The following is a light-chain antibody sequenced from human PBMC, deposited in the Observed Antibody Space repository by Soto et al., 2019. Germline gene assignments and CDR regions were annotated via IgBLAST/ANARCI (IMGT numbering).Light chain of an antibody. CDR1: QRVSSN. CDR2: GAS. Sequence: EIVMTQSPATLSVSTGERATLSCRASQRVSSNLAWYQQTPGQAPRLLIYGASARATCIPARFSGSGSGTEFTLTISSLPSEDFAVYYCQQYKNWPPITFGQGTRLVIK. J-gene: IGKJ5*01. CDR3: QQYKNWPPIT. V-gene: IGKV3-15*01.